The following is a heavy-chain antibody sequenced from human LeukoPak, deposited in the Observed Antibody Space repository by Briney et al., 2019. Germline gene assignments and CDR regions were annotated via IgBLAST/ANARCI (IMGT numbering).Heavy chain of an antibody. CDR1: GGSISSYY. Sequence: PSETLSLTCTVSGGSISSYYWSWIRQPPGKGLEWIGYIYYSGSTNYNPSLKSRVTISVDTSKNQFSLKLSSVTAADTAVYYCAKRNVVVPAARGRFDPWGQGTLVTVSS. V-gene: IGHV4-59*01. J-gene: IGHJ5*02. D-gene: IGHD2-2*01. CDR3: AKRNVVVPAARGRFDP. CDR2: IYYSGST.